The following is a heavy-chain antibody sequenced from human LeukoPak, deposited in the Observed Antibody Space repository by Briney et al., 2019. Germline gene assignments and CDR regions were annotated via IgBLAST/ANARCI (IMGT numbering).Heavy chain of an antibody. Sequence: SETLSLTCAVYGGSFSGYYWSWIRQPPWNGLDWIGEINHSGSTNYNPSLKSRVTISVDTSKNQFSLKLSSVTAADTAVYYCARANLGLDAFDIWGQGTMVTVSS. V-gene: IGHV4-34*01. CDR3: ARANLGLDAFDI. CDR2: INHSGST. D-gene: IGHD7-27*01. CDR1: GGSFSGYY. J-gene: IGHJ3*02.